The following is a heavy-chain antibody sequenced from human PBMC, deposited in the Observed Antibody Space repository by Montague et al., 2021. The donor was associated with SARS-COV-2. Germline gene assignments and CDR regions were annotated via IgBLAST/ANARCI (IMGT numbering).Heavy chain of an antibody. V-gene: IGHV4-34*01. CDR1: GGSFSGYL. Sequence: SETLSLTCTVSGGSFSGYLWSWIRQPPGKGLEWIGEINHTGSTKHNPSLKSRVTISVDTSKNQFSLKVTSMTAADTAIYYCARLGDGVVPAPILGVGPFYSYYYMDVWGKGTTVTVSS. CDR3: ARLGDGVVPAPILGVGPFYSYYYMDV. D-gene: IGHD2-2*02. CDR2: INHTGST. J-gene: IGHJ6*03.